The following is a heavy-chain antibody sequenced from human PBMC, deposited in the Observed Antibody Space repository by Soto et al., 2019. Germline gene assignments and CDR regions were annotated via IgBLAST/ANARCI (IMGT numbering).Heavy chain of an antibody. CDR1: GFTFSSYA. Sequence: QVHLVESGGGVVQPGRSLRLSCVASGFTFSSYAMHWVRQTPDKGLEWVAVISYDGTNKNYADSVKGRFTISRDNSKNTLYLELNSLGIEDTAMYYCTRYTPIDHWGQGTLVTVSS. J-gene: IGHJ4*02. CDR2: ISYDGTNK. V-gene: IGHV3-30-3*01. CDR3: TRYTPIDH.